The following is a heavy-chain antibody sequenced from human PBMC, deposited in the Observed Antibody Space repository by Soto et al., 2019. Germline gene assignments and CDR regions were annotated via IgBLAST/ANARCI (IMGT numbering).Heavy chain of an antibody. CDR3: ARGLGLGDC. Sequence: QVQLVQSGAEVKKPGASVKVSCKASGYTFSSYYIHWVRQAPGQGLEWIGIINPNGGSTNYAQIFKGRLTVTRDTSTATVYLDLSALTSDETVMYYCARGLGLGDCWGQGTLVSVSS. D-gene: IGHD3-9*01. CDR1: GYTFSSYY. V-gene: IGHV1-46*01. CDR2: INPNGGST. J-gene: IGHJ4*02.